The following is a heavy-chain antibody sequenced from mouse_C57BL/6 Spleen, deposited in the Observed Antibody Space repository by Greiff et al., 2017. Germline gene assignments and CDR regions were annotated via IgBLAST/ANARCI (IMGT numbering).Heavy chain of an antibody. Sequence: QVQLQQPGAELVMPGASVKLSCKASGYTFTSYWMHWVKQRPGQGLEWIGEIDPSDSYTNYNQKFKGKSTLTVDKSSSTDYMQISSLTSEDAEVCYCARIYYGSEAMDYWGKGTSVTVSS. J-gene: IGHJ4*01. CDR1: GYTFTSYW. CDR2: IDPSDSYT. CDR3: ARIYYGSEAMDY. D-gene: IGHD1-1*01. V-gene: IGHV1-69*01.